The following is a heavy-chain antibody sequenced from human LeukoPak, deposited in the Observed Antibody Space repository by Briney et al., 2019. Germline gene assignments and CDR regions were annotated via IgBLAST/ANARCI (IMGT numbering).Heavy chain of an antibody. CDR3: ARGWGYIDD. Sequence: PSETLSLTCTVSGGSISSSSYYWGWIRQPPGKGPEWIGYFYHSGNTNYNPSLKSPVTISVDTSKNQCSLNLRSVTAADTGLYYCARGWGYIDDWGQGPLVTVSS. D-gene: IGHD6-19*01. CDR1: GGSISSSSYY. V-gene: IGHV4-61*05. CDR2: FYHSGNT. J-gene: IGHJ4*02.